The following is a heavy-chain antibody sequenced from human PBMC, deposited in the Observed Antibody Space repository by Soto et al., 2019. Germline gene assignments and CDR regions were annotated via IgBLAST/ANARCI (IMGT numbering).Heavy chain of an antibody. J-gene: IGHJ4*02. V-gene: IGHV4-59*08. D-gene: IGHD1-26*01. CDR3: AILAHGKFDY. CDR2: IYYSGST. CDR1: GCYISSYY. Sequence: SETLSLTSTVSGCYISSYYWSWIRQPPGKGLEWIGYIYYSGSTNYNPSLKSRVTISVDTSKNQFSLKLSSVTAADTAVYYCAILAHGKFDYWGQGALVTVSS.